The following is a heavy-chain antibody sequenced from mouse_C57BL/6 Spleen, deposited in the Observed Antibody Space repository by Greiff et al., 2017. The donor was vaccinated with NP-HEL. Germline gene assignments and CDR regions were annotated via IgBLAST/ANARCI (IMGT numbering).Heavy chain of an antibody. V-gene: IGHV1-54*01. Sequence: QVHVKQSGAELVRPGTLVKVSCKASGYAFTNYLIEWVKQRPGQGLEWIGVINPGSGGTNYNEKFKGKATLTADKSSSTAYMQLSSLTSEDSAVYFCARRGGSSRWAMDYWGQGTSVTVSS. CDR1: GYAFTNYL. CDR3: ARRGGSSRWAMDY. D-gene: IGHD1-1*01. J-gene: IGHJ4*01. CDR2: INPGSGGT.